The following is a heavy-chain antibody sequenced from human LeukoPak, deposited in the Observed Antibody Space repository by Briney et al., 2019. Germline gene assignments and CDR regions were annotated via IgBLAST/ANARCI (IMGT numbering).Heavy chain of an antibody. Sequence: SVKVSCKASGGTFSSYAISWVRQAPGQGLEWMGGIIPIFGTANYAQKFQGRVTITADESTSTAYMELSSLRSEDTAVYYCARELRAIFGVVIHPTYYYYMDVWGKGTTVTVSS. D-gene: IGHD3-3*01. V-gene: IGHV1-69*13. CDR2: IIPIFGTA. J-gene: IGHJ6*03. CDR3: ARELRAIFGVVIHPTYYYYMDV. CDR1: GGTFSSYA.